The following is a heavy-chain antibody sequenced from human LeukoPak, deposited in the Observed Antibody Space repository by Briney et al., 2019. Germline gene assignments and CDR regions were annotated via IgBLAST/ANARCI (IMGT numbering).Heavy chain of an antibody. CDR3: ARQGFVSGSFNDY. CDR1: GYAFTSYG. CDR2: ISAYNGNT. J-gene: IGHJ4*02. D-gene: IGHD6-13*01. Sequence: ASVKVSCKASGYAFTSYGITWVRQAPGQGLEWMGWISAYNGNTNYAQRFQGRVTMTTDTSTGTAYMELRSLRSDDTAVYYCARQGFVSGSFNDYWGQGTLVTVSS. V-gene: IGHV1-18*01.